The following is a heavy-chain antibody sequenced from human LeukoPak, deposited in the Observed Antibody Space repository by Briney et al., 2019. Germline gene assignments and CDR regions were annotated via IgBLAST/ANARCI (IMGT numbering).Heavy chain of an antibody. J-gene: IGHJ4*02. Sequence: PSETLSLTCTVSGGSISNYHWSCIRQPAGKAREGSGQIHTSGSTNYNPPLKSRVSMSIDTTEDQVSLTIRSVTAADTAFYYCARRDISSGWSFDYWGQGTLVTVSS. CDR3: ARRDISSGWSFDY. D-gene: IGHD6-19*01. CDR1: GGSISNYH. V-gene: IGHV4-4*07. CDR2: IHTSGST.